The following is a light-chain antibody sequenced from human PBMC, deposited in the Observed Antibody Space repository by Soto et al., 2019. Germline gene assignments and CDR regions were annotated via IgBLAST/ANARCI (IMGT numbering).Light chain of an antibody. CDR1: QSVSSTY. V-gene: IGKV3-20*01. J-gene: IGKJ1*01. CDR3: QQYVSYPWT. Sequence: EIVLTQSPGTLSLSPGERATLSCRASQSVSSTYLAWYQQKPGQAPRLLIYGASSRTTGIPDRFSGSGSGTDFTLTISRLEPEDFAVYYCQQYVSYPWTFGQGTKV. CDR2: GAS.